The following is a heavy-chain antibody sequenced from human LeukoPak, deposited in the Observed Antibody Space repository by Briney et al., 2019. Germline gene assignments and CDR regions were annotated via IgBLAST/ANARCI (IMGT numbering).Heavy chain of an antibody. CDR2: ISSSSSTI. D-gene: IGHD3-22*01. Sequence: GGSLRLSCAASGFIFSSYSMNGARQAPGKGLEWVSYISSSSSTIYYADSVKGRFTISRDNAKNSLYLQMNSLRDEDTAVYYCARTRSYYDSSGFDYWGQGTLVTASS. CDR1: GFIFSSYS. V-gene: IGHV3-48*02. CDR3: ARTRSYYDSSGFDY. J-gene: IGHJ4*02.